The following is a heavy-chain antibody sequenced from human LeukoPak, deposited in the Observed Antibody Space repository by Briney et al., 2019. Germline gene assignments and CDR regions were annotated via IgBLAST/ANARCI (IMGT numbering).Heavy chain of an antibody. Sequence: PSETLSLTCAGYGGSFSGYYWSWIRQPPGKGLEWIGEINHSGSTNYNPSLKSRVTISVETSKNQFSLKLSSVTAADTAVYYCARLGYCTNGVCFFDYWGLGTLVTVSS. V-gene: IGHV4-34*01. CDR1: GGSFSGYY. CDR3: ARLGYCTNGVCFFDY. D-gene: IGHD2-8*01. J-gene: IGHJ4*02. CDR2: INHSGST.